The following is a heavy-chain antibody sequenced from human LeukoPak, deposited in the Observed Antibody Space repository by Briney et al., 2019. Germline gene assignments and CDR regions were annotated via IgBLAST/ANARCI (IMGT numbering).Heavy chain of an antibody. CDR1: GGSISSSNYY. J-gene: IGHJ5*02. Sequence: SETLSLTCTVSGGSISSSNYYWGWIRQPPGKGLEWIGTIHYTGSTYYNPSLKSRVTISVDTSKNQFSLKLSSVTAADTAVYYCARRHTPGWEDAGDYFDPWGQGTLVTVSS. CDR3: ARRHTPGWEDAGDYFDP. D-gene: IGHD1-26*01. V-gene: IGHV4-39*01. CDR2: IHYTGST.